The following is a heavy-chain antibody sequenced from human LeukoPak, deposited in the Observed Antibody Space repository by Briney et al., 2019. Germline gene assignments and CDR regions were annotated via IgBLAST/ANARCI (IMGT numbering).Heavy chain of an antibody. CDR2: IIPIFGTA. CDR3: ARGFTSRLYYYYYYMDV. D-gene: IGHD2-2*01. V-gene: IGHV1-69*13. CDR1: GGTFSSYA. Sequence: SVKVSCKASGGTFSSYAISWVRQAPGQGLEWMGGIIPIFGTANYAQKFQGRVTITADESTSTAYMELSSLRSEDTAVYYCARGFTSRLYYYYYYMDVWGKGTTVTISS. J-gene: IGHJ6*03.